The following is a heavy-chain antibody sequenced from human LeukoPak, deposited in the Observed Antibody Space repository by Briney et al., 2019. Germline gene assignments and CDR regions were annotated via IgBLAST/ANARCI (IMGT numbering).Heavy chain of an antibody. D-gene: IGHD3-22*01. Sequence: PSETLSLTCTVSGDSINGFYWSWIRQAAGKGLEWIGHIYTSGSTNYNPSLRSRVTMSVDMSKNQFSLKLRSVTAADTAVYYCARRRWNSYYYDSSGYYYFDYWGQGTLVTVSS. CDR1: GDSINGFY. CDR2: IYTSGST. V-gene: IGHV4-4*07. CDR3: ARRRWNSYYYDSSGYYYFDY. J-gene: IGHJ4*02.